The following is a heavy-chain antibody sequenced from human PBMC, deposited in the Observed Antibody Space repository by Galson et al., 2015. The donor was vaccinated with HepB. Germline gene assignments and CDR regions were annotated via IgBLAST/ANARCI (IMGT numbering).Heavy chain of an antibody. CDR2: ISSDGATI. D-gene: IGHD6-25*01. CDR3: ARAALGWFDP. Sequence: SLRLSCAACGFTFSDYYMTWIRQAPGKGLEWLSYISSDGATIYYADSVRGRFTISRDNARYSLYLQMNSLRAEDTALYYCARAALGWFDPWGQGTPVTVSS. CDR1: GFTFSDYY. V-gene: IGHV3-11*01. J-gene: IGHJ5*02.